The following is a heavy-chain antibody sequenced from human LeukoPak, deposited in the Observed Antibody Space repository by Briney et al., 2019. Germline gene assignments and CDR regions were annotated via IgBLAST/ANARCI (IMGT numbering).Heavy chain of an antibody. CDR2: MNPNSGNT. J-gene: IGHJ3*02. D-gene: IGHD3-3*01. CDR1: GYTFTSYD. CDR3: ARDRHYDFWSGYGAYAFDI. Sequence: ASVKVSCKASGYTFTSYDINWVRQATGQGLEWMGWMNPNSGNTGYAQKFQGRVTMTRNTSISTAYMELSSLRSEDTAVYYCARDRHYDFWSGYGAYAFDIWGQGTMVTVSS. V-gene: IGHV1-8*01.